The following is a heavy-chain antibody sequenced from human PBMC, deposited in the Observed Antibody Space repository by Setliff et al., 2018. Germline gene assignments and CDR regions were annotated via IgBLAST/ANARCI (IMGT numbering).Heavy chain of an antibody. CDR1: GYTFTSYG. V-gene: IGHV1-18*01. CDR3: AITSIAARPDFSFGY. CDR2: ISAYNGNT. D-gene: IGHD6-6*01. Sequence: ASVKVSCKASGYTFTSYGITWVRQAPGQGLEWMGWISAYNGNTNYAQKLQGRVTMTTDTSTSTAYMELSSLRSEDTAVYYCAITSIAARPDFSFGYWGQGTLVTVS. J-gene: IGHJ4*02.